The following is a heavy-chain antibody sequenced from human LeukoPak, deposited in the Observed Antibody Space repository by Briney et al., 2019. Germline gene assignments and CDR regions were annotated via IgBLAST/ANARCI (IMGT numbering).Heavy chain of an antibody. CDR1: GFSVSTYG. CDR3: ARDKVGGIASDH. Sequence: GGSLRLSCAASGFSVSTYGVQWVRQAPGKGLEWVTVISLDGINKHYGESVRGRFTISRDNSKNTLYLQMNSLRVDDTGIYYCARDKVGGIASDHWGQGTLVTVS. V-gene: IGHV3-33*05. J-gene: IGHJ4*02. CDR2: ISLDGINK. D-gene: IGHD3-16*02.